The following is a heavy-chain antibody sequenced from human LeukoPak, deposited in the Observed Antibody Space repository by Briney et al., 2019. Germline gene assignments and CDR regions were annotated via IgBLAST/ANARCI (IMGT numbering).Heavy chain of an antibody. CDR2: ISSSSSYI. D-gene: IGHD3-22*01. CDR1: GFTFSSYS. V-gene: IGHV3-21*01. CDR3: ARDSGENNYYDSSGYDAFDI. Sequence: GGSLRLSCAASGFTFSSYSVNWVRQAPGKGLEWVSSISSSSSYIYYADSVKGRFTISRDNAKNSLYLQMNSLRAEDTAVYYCARDSGENNYYDSSGYDAFDIWGQGTMVTVSS. J-gene: IGHJ3*02.